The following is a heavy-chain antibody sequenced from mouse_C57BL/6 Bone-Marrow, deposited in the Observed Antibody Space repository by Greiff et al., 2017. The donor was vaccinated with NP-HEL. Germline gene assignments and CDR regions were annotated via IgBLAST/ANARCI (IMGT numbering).Heavy chain of an antibody. CDR3: ARSYGNYYAMDY. J-gene: IGHJ4*01. Sequence: QVQLQQPGAELVMPGASVKLSCKASGYTFTSYWMHWVKQRPGQGLEWIGELDPSDSYTNYNQKFKGKSTLTVDKSSSTAYMQLSSLTSEDSAVYYCARSYGNYYAMDYWGQGTSVTVSS. V-gene: IGHV1-69*01. CDR1: GYTFTSYW. D-gene: IGHD2-10*02. CDR2: LDPSDSYT.